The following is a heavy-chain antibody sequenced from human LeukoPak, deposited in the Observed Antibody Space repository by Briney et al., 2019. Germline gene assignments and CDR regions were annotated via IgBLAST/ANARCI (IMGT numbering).Heavy chain of an antibody. Sequence: PGGSLRLSCAASGFTFSSYAMHWVRQAPGKGLEWVAVISFDGSNEYHADSVKGRFTISRDNSKNTLYLQMNSLRAEDTAVYYCARDLGSGLYYYYGMDVWGQGTTVTVSS. V-gene: IGHV3-30-3*01. J-gene: IGHJ6*02. CDR3: ARDLGSGLYYYYGMDV. CDR2: ISFDGSNE. D-gene: IGHD3-10*01. CDR1: GFTFSSYA.